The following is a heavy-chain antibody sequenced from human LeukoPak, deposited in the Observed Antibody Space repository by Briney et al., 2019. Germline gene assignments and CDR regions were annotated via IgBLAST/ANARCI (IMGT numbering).Heavy chain of an antibody. CDR3: ARDPSWSVEGY. Sequence: SETLSLTCTVSGGSISSYYWSWIRQPAGKGLEWIRRIYTSGSTNYNPSLKSGVTMSVDTSKNKFSLKLSSVTAADTAVYYCARDPSWSVEGYWGQGTLVTVSS. CDR1: GGSISSYY. V-gene: IGHV4-4*07. J-gene: IGHJ4*02. CDR2: IYTSGST. D-gene: IGHD6-13*01.